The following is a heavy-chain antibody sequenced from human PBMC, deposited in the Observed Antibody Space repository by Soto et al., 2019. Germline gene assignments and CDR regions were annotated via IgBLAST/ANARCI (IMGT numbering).Heavy chain of an antibody. D-gene: IGHD6-19*01. J-gene: IGHJ5*02. Sequence: QVQLVQSGAEVKKPGASVKVSCKASGYTFTSYAMHWVRQAPGQRLEWMGWINAGNGNTKYSQKFQGRVTITRDTSASTAYMELSSLRSEDTAVYYCARGVAGPLHWFDPWGQGTLVIVSS. CDR2: INAGNGNT. CDR1: GYTFTSYA. CDR3: ARGVAGPLHWFDP. V-gene: IGHV1-3*01.